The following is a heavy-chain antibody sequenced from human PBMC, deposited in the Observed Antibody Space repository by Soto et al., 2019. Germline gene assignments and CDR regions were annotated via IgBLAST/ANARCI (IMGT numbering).Heavy chain of an antibody. CDR1: GYTFTSYY. D-gene: IGHD3-22*01. CDR3: ARDSYPHYYDSSGYHGFDY. Sequence: QVQLVQSGAEVKKPGASVKVSCKASGYTFTSYYMHWVRQAPGQGLEWMGILNPSGGSTSYAQKFRGRVTMTRDTSTSTVYMELSSLRSEDTVVYYCARDSYPHYYDSSGYHGFDYWGQGTLVTVSS. J-gene: IGHJ4*02. V-gene: IGHV1-46*01. CDR2: LNPSGGST.